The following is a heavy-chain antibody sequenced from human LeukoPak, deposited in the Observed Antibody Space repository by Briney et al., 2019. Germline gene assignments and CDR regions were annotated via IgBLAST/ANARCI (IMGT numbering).Heavy chain of an antibody. CDR2: INSDGGST. D-gene: IGHD4-23*01. CDR3: AKLLSYHYYGMDV. Sequence: GGSLRLSCAASGFTFSSEWMHWVRQAPGRGLVWISHINSDGGSTHYGDSVKGRFTVSRDNAKNTLYLQMNSLRAEDTAIYYCAKLLSYHYYGMDVWGQGTTVTVSS. CDR1: GFTFSSEW. J-gene: IGHJ6*02. V-gene: IGHV3-74*01.